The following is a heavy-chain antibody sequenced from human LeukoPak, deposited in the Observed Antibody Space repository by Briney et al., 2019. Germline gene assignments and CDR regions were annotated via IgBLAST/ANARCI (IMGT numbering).Heavy chain of an antibody. J-gene: IGHJ6*02. V-gene: IGHV1-18*04. D-gene: IGHD2-2*01. CDR1: GYTFTNYG. CDR3: AGGYCRSTSCHEPPLYGMDV. CDR2: ISTYSGNT. Sequence: ASVKVSCKASGYTFTNYGFSWVRQAPGQGLEWMGWISTYSGNTNYAQQLQGRVTITSDTSTSTVYMELRSLRSDDTAVYYCAGGYCRSTSCHEPPLYGMDVWGQGTTVTVS.